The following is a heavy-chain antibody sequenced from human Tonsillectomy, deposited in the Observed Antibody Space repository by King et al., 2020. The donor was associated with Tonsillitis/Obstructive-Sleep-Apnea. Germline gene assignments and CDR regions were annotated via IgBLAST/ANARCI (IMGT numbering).Heavy chain of an antibody. Sequence: QLQESGPGLVKPSETLSLTCTVSGGSISSYYWSWIRQPPGKGLEWIGYIYYSGSTNYNPSLKSRVTISVDTSKNQFSLKLSSVTAADTAVYYCARDKRGPDAGIDYWGQGTLVTVSS. J-gene: IGHJ4*02. CDR2: IYYSGST. V-gene: IGHV4-59*01. D-gene: IGHD3-10*01. CDR1: GGSISSYY. CDR3: ARDKRGPDAGIDY.